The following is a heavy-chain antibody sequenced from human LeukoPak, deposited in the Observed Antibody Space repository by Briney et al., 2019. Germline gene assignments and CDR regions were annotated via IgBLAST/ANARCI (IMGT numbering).Heavy chain of an antibody. J-gene: IGHJ6*03. CDR2: INSDGSST. CDR3: ARESLVDYNFYYMDV. Sequence: PGGSLRLSCAASGFTFSSYWMHWVRQAPGKGLVWVSRINSDGSSTSYADSVKGRFTISRDNAKNTLYLQMNSLRAEDTAVYYCARESLVDYNFYYMDVWGKGTTVTVSS. D-gene: IGHD1-26*01. CDR1: GFTFSSYW. V-gene: IGHV3-74*01.